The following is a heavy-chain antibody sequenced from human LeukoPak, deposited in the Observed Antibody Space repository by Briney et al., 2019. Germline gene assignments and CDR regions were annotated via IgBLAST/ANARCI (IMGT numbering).Heavy chain of an antibody. Sequence: ASVKVSCKASGYTFTGYYMHWVRQAPGQGLEWMGIINPSGGSTSYAQKFQGRVTMTRDMSTSTVYMGLSSLRSEDTAVYYCASGGDILTGYYTTDFDYWGQGTLVTVSS. J-gene: IGHJ4*02. CDR3: ASGGDILTGYYTTDFDY. V-gene: IGHV1-46*01. CDR1: GYTFTGYY. D-gene: IGHD3-9*01. CDR2: INPSGGST.